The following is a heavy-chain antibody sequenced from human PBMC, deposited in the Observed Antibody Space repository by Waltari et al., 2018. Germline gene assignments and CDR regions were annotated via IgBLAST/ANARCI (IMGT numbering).Heavy chain of an antibody. Sequence: QVQLQESGPGLVKPSETLSLTCAVSGYSISSGYSWGWIRQPPGKGLEWIGSIYHSGSTYYNPSLKSRVTISVDTSKNQFSLKLSSVTAADTAVYYCARVRSTPYSSSSSPLNWFDPWGQGTLVTVSS. CDR1: GYSISSGYS. J-gene: IGHJ5*02. CDR2: IYHSGST. V-gene: IGHV4-38-2*01. D-gene: IGHD6-6*01. CDR3: ARVRSTPYSSSSSPLNWFDP.